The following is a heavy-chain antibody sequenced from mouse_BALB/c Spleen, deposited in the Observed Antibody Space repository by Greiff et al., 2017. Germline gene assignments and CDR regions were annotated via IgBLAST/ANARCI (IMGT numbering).Heavy chain of an antibody. J-gene: IGHJ4*01. Sequence: VQLQQSGAELVKPGASVKLSCTASGFNIKDTYMHWVKQRPEQGLEWIGRIDPANGNTKYDPKFQGKATITADTSSNTAYLQLSSLTSEATAVYYCARADYGFYYYAMDYWGQGTSVTVSS. CDR3: ARADYGFYYYAMDY. D-gene: IGHD1-2*01. CDR1: GFNIKDTY. CDR2: IDPANGNT. V-gene: IGHV14-3*02.